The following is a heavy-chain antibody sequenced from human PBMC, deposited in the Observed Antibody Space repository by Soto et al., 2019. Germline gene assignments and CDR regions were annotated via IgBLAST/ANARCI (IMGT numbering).Heavy chain of an antibody. D-gene: IGHD5-12*01. V-gene: IGHV3-30-3*01. CDR3: ARDRRHGYNNYFDY. CDR2: ISDDGSNK. J-gene: IGHJ4*02. Sequence: PGGSLRLSCAASGFTFSSYAMHWVRQAPGKGLKWVAVISDDGSNKYYADSVKGRFTISRDNSKNTLYLQMNSLRAEDTAVYYCARDRRHGYNNYFDYWGQGTLVTVSS. CDR1: GFTFSSYA.